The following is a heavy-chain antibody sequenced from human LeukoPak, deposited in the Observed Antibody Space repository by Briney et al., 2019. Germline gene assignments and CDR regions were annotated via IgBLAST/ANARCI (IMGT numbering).Heavy chain of an antibody. J-gene: IGHJ4*02. CDR1: GNSVSSDDHF. D-gene: IGHD3-9*01. V-gene: IGHV4-30-2*01. CDR3: ARAPFDILTGYFLFDS. Sequence: SETLSLTCAVSGNSVSSDDHFWSWIRQPPGRGLEWIGYIYHRGSTSYNPSLRSRVTVSLDKSRNQFSLTLYSVTAADTAVYYCARAPFDILTGYFLFDSWGQGTLITVSS. CDR2: IYHRGST.